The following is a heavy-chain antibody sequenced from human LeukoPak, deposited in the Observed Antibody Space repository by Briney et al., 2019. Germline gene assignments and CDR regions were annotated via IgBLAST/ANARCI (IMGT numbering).Heavy chain of an antibody. J-gene: IGHJ6*03. CDR2: ISSSSSTI. D-gene: IGHD3-22*01. CDR1: GFTFSSYS. V-gene: IGHV3-48*01. CDR3: ARVSRRGTMISVNYYMDV. Sequence: PGGSLRLSCAASGFTFSSYSMNWVRQAPGKGLEWVSYISSSSSTIYYADSVKGRFTISRDNAKNSLYLQMNSLRAEDTAVYYCARVSRRGTMISVNYYMDVWGKGTTVTVSS.